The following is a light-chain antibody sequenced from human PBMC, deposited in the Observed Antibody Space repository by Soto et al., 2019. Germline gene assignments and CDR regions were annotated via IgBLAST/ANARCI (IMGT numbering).Light chain of an antibody. V-gene: IGKV1-5*01. CDR2: AAS. CDR3: QQYHTDWT. Sequence: DIQMTQSPSTLSASVGDTVTITCRANENIDNWLAWYQQKPGKAPKLLIFAASTLVRGVPSRFSGRGSGTEFTLTINSLQADDYATFYCQQYHTDWTFGQGTKVDIK. J-gene: IGKJ1*01. CDR1: ENIDNW.